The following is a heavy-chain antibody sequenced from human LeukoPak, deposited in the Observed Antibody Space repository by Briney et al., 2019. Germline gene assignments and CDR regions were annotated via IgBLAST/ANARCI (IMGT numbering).Heavy chain of an antibody. J-gene: IGHJ4*02. D-gene: IGHD5-24*01. V-gene: IGHV4-38-2*02. CDR3: ARENWRDGYVGSK. CDR1: GYSISSGYY. Sequence: PSETLSLTCTVSGYSISSGYYWGWIRQPPGKGLEWIGSIHYSGSTYYNSSLKSRVTISVDTSKNTLSLKLNSVTAADTAVYYCARENWRDGYVGSKWGQGTLVTVSS. CDR2: IHYSGST.